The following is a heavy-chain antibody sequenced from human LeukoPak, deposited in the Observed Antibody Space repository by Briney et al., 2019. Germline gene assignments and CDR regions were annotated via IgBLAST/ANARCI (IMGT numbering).Heavy chain of an antibody. CDR1: GFTFSDYY. J-gene: IGHJ6*02. Sequence: GGSLRLSCAASGFTFSDYYMSWIRQAPGKGLEWVSYISSSGSTIYYADSVKGRFTISRDNAKNSLYLQMNSLRAEDTAVYYCARDGDYKWYYYYGMDVWGQGTTVTVSS. CDR3: ARDGDYKWYYYYGMDV. D-gene: IGHD4-17*01. CDR2: ISSSGSTI. V-gene: IGHV3-11*01.